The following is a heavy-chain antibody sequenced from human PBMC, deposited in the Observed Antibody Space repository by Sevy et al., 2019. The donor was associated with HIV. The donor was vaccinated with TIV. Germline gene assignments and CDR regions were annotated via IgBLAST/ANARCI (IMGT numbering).Heavy chain of an antibody. CDR2: IYPDDSEI. CDR3: ARRGYDSSGYPQYYFDY. CDR1: GYKFTSYW. V-gene: IGHV5-51*01. J-gene: IGHJ4*02. D-gene: IGHD3-22*01. Sequence: GESLKISCKGSGYKFTSYWIAWVRQMPGKGLEWMGIIYPDDSEIRYSPSLQGQVTISVDKSISTAYLQWTNLEASDTAMYFCARRGYDSSGYPQYYFDYWGQGTLVTVSS.